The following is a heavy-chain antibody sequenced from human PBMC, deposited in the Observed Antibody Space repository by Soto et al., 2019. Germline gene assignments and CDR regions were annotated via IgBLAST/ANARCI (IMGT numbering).Heavy chain of an antibody. CDR3: AGEGLGVYWDDT. D-gene: IGHD3-10*01. V-gene: IGHV1-8*01. J-gene: IGHJ5*02. CDR1: GYTFTSYD. CDR2: MNPNSGNT. Sequence: QVQLVQSGAEVKKPGASVKVSCKASGYTFTSYDINWVRQATGQGLEWMGWMNPNSGNTGYAQKFQGRVTMTRNTSISTAYMELRSLSSDDTAVYYCAGEGLGVYWDDTWRQGTLVTVSS.